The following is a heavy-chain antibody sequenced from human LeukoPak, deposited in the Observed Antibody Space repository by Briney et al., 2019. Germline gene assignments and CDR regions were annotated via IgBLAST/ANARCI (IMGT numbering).Heavy chain of an antibody. CDR2: TNPSGSA. J-gene: IGHJ5*02. CDR1: GASFSGYY. CDR3: ARARDRSDLT. D-gene: IGHD3-22*01. V-gene: IGHV4-34*01. Sequence: PSETLSLTCTVYGASFSGYYWTWIRQPPGKGLEWIGETNPSGSANYSPSLRSRVTMSLDTSKNQFSLKLSSVTAAVTAVYYCARARDRSDLTWGQGTLVTVSS.